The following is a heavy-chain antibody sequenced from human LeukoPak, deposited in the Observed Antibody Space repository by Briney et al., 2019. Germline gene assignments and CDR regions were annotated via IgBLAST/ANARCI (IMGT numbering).Heavy chain of an antibody. CDR1: GGSFSGYY. CDR2: IYYSGST. V-gene: IGHV4-59*01. Sequence: SETLSLTCAVYGGSFSGYYWSWIRQPPGKGLEWIGYIYYSGSTNYNPSLKSRVTISVDTSKNQFSLKLSSVTAADTAVYYCARDLSGSLQNWGQGTLVTVSS. D-gene: IGHD1-26*01. J-gene: IGHJ4*02. CDR3: ARDLSGSLQN.